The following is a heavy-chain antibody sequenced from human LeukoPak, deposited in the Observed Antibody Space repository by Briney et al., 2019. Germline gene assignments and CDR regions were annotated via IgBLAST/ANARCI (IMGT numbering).Heavy chain of an antibody. CDR2: ISWNSGSI. CDR3: ARVQRKYQLPRLNDYDYMDV. J-gene: IGHJ6*03. D-gene: IGHD2-2*01. Sequence: GGSLRLSCAASGFTFDDYAMHWVRQAPGKGLEWVSGISWNSGSIDYVDSVKGRFTISRDNAKNSLYLQMNSLRAEDTAVYYCARVQRKYQLPRLNDYDYMDVWGKGTTVTISS. CDR1: GFTFDDYA. V-gene: IGHV3-9*01.